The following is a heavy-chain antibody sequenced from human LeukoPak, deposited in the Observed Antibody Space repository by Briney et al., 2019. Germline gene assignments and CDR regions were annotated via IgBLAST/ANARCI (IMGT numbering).Heavy chain of an antibody. CDR3: AREASYYYDSSGYLSPFDY. V-gene: IGHV6-1*01. J-gene: IGHJ4*02. D-gene: IGHD3-22*01. Sequence: SQTLSLTCAISGDSVSSNSAAWNWIRQSPSRGLEWLGRTYYRSKWYNDYAVSVKGRITINPDTSKNQFSLQLNSVTPEDTAVYYCAREASYYYDSSGYLSPFDYWGQGTLVTVSS. CDR1: GDSVSSNSAA. CDR2: TYYRSKWYN.